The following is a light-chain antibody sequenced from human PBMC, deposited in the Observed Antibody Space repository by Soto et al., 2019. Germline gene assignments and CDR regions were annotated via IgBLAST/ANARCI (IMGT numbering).Light chain of an antibody. CDR3: QHSNSLFAT. CDR1: QNINTF. V-gene: IGKV1-39*01. J-gene: IGKJ4*01. Sequence: DIQMTQSPSSLSASIGDRVTITCRASQNINTFLNWYQQKPGKAPKLLIYAASSLQSGVSSRFSGSGSGTDFTLTISGLEPEDFARYYCQHSNSLFATFGGGTKVEIK. CDR2: AAS.